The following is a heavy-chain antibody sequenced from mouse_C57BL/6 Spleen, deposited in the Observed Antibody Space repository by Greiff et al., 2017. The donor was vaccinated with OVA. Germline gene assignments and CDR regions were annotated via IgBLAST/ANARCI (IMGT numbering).Heavy chain of an antibody. D-gene: IGHD2-4*01. J-gene: IGHJ4*01. CDR3: ARKADYDYDAGYYAMDY. CDR1: GFSLTSYG. V-gene: IGHV2-2*01. CDR2: IWSGGST. Sequence: VKVVESGPGLVQPSQSLSITCTVSGFSLTSYGVHWVRQSPGKGLEWLGVIWSGGSTDSNAAFISRLSISKDNSKSQVFFKMISLQADDTAIYYCARKADYDYDAGYYAMDYWGQGTAVTVSS.